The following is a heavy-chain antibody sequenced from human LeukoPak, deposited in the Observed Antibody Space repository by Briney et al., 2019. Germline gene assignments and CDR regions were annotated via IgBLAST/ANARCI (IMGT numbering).Heavy chain of an antibody. J-gene: IGHJ4*02. CDR2: INHSGST. V-gene: IGHV4-34*01. D-gene: IGHD2-2*02. CDR1: GGSFSGYY. CDR3: ARVRYCSSTSCYRYYFDY. Sequence: PSEILSLTCAVYGGSFSGYYWSWIRQPPGKGLEWIGEINHSGSTNYNPSLKSRVTISVDTYKNQFSLKLSSVTAADTAVYYCARVRYCSSTSCYRYYFDYWGQGTLVTVSS.